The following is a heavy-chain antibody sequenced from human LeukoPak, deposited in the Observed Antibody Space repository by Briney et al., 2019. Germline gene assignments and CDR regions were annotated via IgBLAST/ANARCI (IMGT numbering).Heavy chain of an antibody. V-gene: IGHV3-15*01. D-gene: IGHD6-13*01. CDR3: TTDPVYGSNWYPFIDY. J-gene: IGHJ4*02. CDR2: IKSKTDAGTT. Sequence: PGGSLRLSCAASGFTFSNAWMSWVRQAPGKGLEWVGRIKSKTDAGTTDCAAPVKGRFTISRDDSKDTLYLQMNSLKTEDTAMYYCTTDPVYGSNWYPFIDYWGQGTLVTVSS. CDR1: GFTFSNAW.